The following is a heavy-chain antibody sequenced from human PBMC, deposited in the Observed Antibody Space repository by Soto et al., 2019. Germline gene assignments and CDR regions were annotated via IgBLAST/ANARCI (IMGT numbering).Heavy chain of an antibody. Sequence: QVQLQESGPGLVKPSWTLSLTCAVSGGSISSSNWWSWVRQPPGKGLEWIGEIYHSGSTNYNPSLKIRVTKSVDKSKNQFALKLSSVTAADTAVYYGARAAMGGSSWPFDYWGQGTLVTVSS. V-gene: IGHV4-4*02. D-gene: IGHD6-13*01. CDR3: ARAAMGGSSWPFDY. CDR1: GGSISSSNW. CDR2: IYHSGST. J-gene: IGHJ4*02.